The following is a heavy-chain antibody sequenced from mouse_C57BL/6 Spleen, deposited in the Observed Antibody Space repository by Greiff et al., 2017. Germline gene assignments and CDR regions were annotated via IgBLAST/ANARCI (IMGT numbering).Heavy chain of an antibody. CDR2: INPNNGGT. CDR3: ARSYDYDYFDY. J-gene: IGHJ2*01. D-gene: IGHD2-4*01. Sequence: DVKLQESGPELVKPGASVKMSCKASGYTFTDYNMHWVKQSHGKSLEWIGYINPNNGGTSYNQKFKGKATLTVNKSSSTAYMELRSLTSEDSAVYYCARSYDYDYFDYWGQGTTLTVSS. V-gene: IGHV1-22*01. CDR1: GYTFTDYN.